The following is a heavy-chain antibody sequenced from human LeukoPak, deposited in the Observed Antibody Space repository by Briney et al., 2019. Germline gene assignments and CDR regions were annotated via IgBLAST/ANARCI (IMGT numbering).Heavy chain of an antibody. J-gene: IGHJ6*02. Sequence: PGGSLRLSCAASGFTFSSYAMSWVRQAPGKGLEWVAVISYDGSNKYYADSVKGRFTISRDNSKNTLYLQMNSLRAEDTAVYYCAKEGYCSSTSCYPLYYYYGMDVWGQGTTVTVSS. CDR1: GFTFSSYA. CDR3: AKEGYCSSTSCYPLYYYYGMDV. CDR2: ISYDGSNK. V-gene: IGHV3-30*18. D-gene: IGHD2-2*01.